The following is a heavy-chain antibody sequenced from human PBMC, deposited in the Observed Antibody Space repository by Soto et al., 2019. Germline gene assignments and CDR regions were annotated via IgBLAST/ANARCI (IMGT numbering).Heavy chain of an antibody. CDR1: GGTFSSYA. J-gene: IGHJ6*02. V-gene: IGHV1-69*06. Sequence: QVQLVQSGAEVKKPGSSVKVSCKASGGTFSSYAISWVRQAPGQGLEWMGGIIPIFGTANYAQKFQGRVTITADKSTSTAYMELSSRRSEYTAGYYGARALRDYGDPTAYYYYYGMDVWGQGTTVTVSS. CDR3: ARALRDYGDPTAYYYYYGMDV. CDR2: IIPIFGTA. D-gene: IGHD4-17*01.